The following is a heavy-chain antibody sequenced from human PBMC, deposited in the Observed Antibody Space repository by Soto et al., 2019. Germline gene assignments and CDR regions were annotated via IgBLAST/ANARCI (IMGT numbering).Heavy chain of an antibody. CDR2: IRSKTNSYAT. CDR1: VFTFIGSA. CDR3: TRDPRNYYDSSGSANWFDP. J-gene: IGHJ5*02. Sequence: PGWSLRLSCASSVFTFIGSAMHWVRQASGKGLEWVGRIRSKTNSYATAYAASVKGRFTISRDDSKNTAYLQMNSLKTEDTAVYYCTRDPRNYYDSSGSANWFDPWGQGTLVTVSS. D-gene: IGHD3-22*01. V-gene: IGHV3-73*01.